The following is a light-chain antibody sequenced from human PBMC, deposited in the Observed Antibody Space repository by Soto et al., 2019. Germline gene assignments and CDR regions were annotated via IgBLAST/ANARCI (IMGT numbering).Light chain of an antibody. V-gene: IGKV1-5*01. CDR3: QQYDNYPLT. CDR2: DDS. J-gene: IGKJ4*01. CDR1: QSVRSW. Sequence: DIQMTQSPSTLSASVGDRVTLTCRASQSVRSWLAWYQQKPGRAPKLLIDDDSSLESGVPSRFSGSGSGTEFTLTISNLQPDDFATYYCQQYDNYPLTFGRGTKVDIK.